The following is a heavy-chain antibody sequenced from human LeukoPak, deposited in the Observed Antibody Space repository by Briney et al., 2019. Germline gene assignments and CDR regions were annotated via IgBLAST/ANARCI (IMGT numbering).Heavy chain of an antibody. CDR3: ARGQTLVGALHF. J-gene: IGHJ4*02. D-gene: IGHD1-26*01. Sequence: SETLSLTCTVSGGSLSSSSYFWGWIRQSPGKGLEWIGSISYGGGTYYNPSLKSRVTISLDTSNNQFSLRLSSVTAADTAVYYCARGQTLVGALHFWGQGTLVTVSS. CDR1: GGSLSSSSYF. CDR2: ISYGGGT. V-gene: IGHV4-39*07.